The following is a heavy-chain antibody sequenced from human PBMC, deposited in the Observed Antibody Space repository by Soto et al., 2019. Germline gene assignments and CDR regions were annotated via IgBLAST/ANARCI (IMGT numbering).Heavy chain of an antibody. CDR1: GVSISSGDYY. J-gene: IGHJ4*02. CDR2: IYYSGST. CDR3: AREETTWAYFDY. Sequence: SETLSLTCTVSGVSISSGDYYWRRIRQPPGKGLEWIGYIYYSGSTYYNPSLKSRVTISVDTSKNQFSLKLSSVTAADTAVYYCAREETTWAYFDYWGQGTLVTVSS. V-gene: IGHV4-30-4*01. D-gene: IGHD1-7*01.